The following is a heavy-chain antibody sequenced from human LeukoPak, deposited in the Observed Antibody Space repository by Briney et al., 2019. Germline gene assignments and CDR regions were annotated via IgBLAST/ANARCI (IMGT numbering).Heavy chain of an antibody. CDR2: ISGSSSYI. D-gene: IGHD2-21*02. V-gene: IGHV3-21*06. J-gene: IGHJ4*01. Sequence: GGSLRLSCAASGFTFSNYWMSWVRQTPGKGLEWVSYISGSSSYIYYADSLKGRFTVSRDNTNTSLYLQMNSLRAEDTAAYYCARSQGTLTSPFDSWGHGTLVTVSS. CDR1: GFTFSNYW. CDR3: ARSQGTLTSPFDS.